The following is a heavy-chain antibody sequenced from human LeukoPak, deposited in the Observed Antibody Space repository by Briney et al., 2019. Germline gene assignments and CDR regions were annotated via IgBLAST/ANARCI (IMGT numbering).Heavy chain of an antibody. CDR2: IQYDGSNK. Sequence: GGSLRLSCAVSGFTFSSYDMHWVRQAPGKGLEWVTFIQYDGSNKYYADSVKGRFTISRDNSKNTLYLQMNSLRAEDTAVYYCARSLTMVRGYDYWGQGTLVTVSS. CDR1: GFTFSSYD. CDR3: ARSLTMVRGYDY. D-gene: IGHD3-10*01. V-gene: IGHV3-30*02. J-gene: IGHJ4*02.